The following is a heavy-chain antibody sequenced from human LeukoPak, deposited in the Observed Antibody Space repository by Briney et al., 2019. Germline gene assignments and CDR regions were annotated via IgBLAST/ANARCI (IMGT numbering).Heavy chain of an antibody. Sequence: GASVKASYKVSGYTLTELSMHWVRQAPGKGLEWMGGFDPEDGETIYAQKFQGRVTMTEDTSTDTAYMELSSLRSGDTAVYYCATSSITMVRGVMDYYYYYMDVWGKGTTVTVSS. D-gene: IGHD3-10*01. CDR1: GYTLTELS. CDR3: ATSSITMVRGVMDYYYYYMDV. CDR2: FDPEDGET. V-gene: IGHV1-24*01. J-gene: IGHJ6*03.